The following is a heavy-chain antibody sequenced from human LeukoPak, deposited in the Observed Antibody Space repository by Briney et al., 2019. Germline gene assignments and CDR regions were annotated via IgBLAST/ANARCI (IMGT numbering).Heavy chain of an antibody. CDR1: GGSISSYY. Sequence: SETLSLTCTVSGGSISSYYWSWIRQPAGKGLEWIGRIYTSGSTNYNPSLKSRVTMSVGTSKNQFSLKLSSVTAADTAVYYCARERFGELSWGLYYYYYYMDVWGKGTTVTVSS. CDR3: ARERFGELSWGLYYYYYYMDV. D-gene: IGHD3-10*01. V-gene: IGHV4-4*07. J-gene: IGHJ6*03. CDR2: IYTSGST.